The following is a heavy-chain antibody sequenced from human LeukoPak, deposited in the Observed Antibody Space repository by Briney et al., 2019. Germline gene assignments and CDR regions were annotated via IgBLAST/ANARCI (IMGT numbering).Heavy chain of an antibody. V-gene: IGHV4-34*01. J-gene: IGHJ4*02. Sequence: SETLSLTRAVYGGSFSGYYWSWIRQPPGKGLEWIGEINHSGSTNYNPSLKSRVTISVDTSKNQFSLKLSSVTAADTAVYYCARTLSSWAPAFDYWGQGTLVTVSS. CDR3: ARTLSSWAPAFDY. D-gene: IGHD6-13*01. CDR2: INHSGST. CDR1: GGSFSGYY.